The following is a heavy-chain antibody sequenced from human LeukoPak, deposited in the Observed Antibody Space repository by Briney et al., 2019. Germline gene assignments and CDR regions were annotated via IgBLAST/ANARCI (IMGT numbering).Heavy chain of an antibody. CDR3: AREANNSGGFDY. Sequence: SETLSLTCTVSGGSVSSGSYYWSWIRQPPGKGLEWIGYIYYSGSTNYNPSLKSRATISVDTSTRHFSMRLTSATAADTAAYYCAREANNSGGFDYWGRGTLVTVSS. CDR2: IYYSGST. D-gene: IGHD6-19*01. CDR1: GGSVSSGSYY. V-gene: IGHV4-61*03. J-gene: IGHJ4*02.